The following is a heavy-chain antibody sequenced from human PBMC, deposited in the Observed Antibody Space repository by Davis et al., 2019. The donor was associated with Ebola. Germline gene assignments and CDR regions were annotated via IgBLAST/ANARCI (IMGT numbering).Heavy chain of an antibody. D-gene: IGHD7-27*01. J-gene: IGHJ4*02. CDR3: ARGTSGAEH. Sequence: MPGGSLRLSCAVSGGSFSGYYWSWIRQPPGKGLEWIGEINHSGSTNYNPSLKSRVTISVDTSKNQFSLKLRSVTAADTAVYYCARGTSGAEHWGQGTLATVSS. V-gene: IGHV4-34*01. CDR1: GGSFSGYY. CDR2: INHSGST.